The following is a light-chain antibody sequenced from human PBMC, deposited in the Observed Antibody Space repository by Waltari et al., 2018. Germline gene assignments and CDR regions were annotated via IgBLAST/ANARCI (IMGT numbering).Light chain of an antibody. J-gene: IGKJ1*01. CDR1: ESVARN. V-gene: IGKV3-15*01. CDR2: HAS. Sequence: EIVLTQSPATLSLSPGERATLSCRASESVARNLAWYQQRPDQAPRLLIFHASTSATGIPAKFSGSGSGTEFTLTISSLQSEDFAVYYCQQYNNWPPSTFGQGTKVEIK. CDR3: QQYNNWPPST.